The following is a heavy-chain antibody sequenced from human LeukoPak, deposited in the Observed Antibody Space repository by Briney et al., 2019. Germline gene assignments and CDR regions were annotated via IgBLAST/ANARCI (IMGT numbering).Heavy chain of an antibody. CDR2: INPNSGGT. V-gene: IGHV1-2*02. CDR3: ARAGRIAARPRNYFDY. D-gene: IGHD6-6*01. J-gene: IGHJ4*02. CDR1: GYTFTGYY. Sequence: AASVKVSCKASGYTFTGYYMHWVRQAPGQGLEWMGWINPNSGGTNYAQKFQGRVTMTRDTSISTAYMELSRLRSDDTAVYYCARAGRIAARPRNYFDYWGQGTLVTVSS.